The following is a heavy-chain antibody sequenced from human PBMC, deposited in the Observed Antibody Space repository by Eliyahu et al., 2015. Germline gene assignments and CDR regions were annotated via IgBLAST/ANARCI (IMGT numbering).Heavy chain of an antibody. Sequence: QVQLQQWGAGLLKPSETLSLTCAVYGGSFSGYYWSWIRPPPGKGLEWIGEINHSGSTNYNPSLKSRVTISVDTSKNQFSLKLSSVTAADTAVYYCARGTGYEQKHNDYWGQGTLVTVSS. J-gene: IGHJ4*02. D-gene: IGHD5-12*01. CDR2: INHSGST. CDR3: ARGTGYEQKHNDY. V-gene: IGHV4-34*01. CDR1: GGSFSGYY.